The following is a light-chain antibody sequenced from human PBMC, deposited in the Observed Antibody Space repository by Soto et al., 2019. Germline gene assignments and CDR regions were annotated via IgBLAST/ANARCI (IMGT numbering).Light chain of an antibody. CDR2: DAS. CDR3: QQYNNWPSWT. J-gene: IGKJ1*01. V-gene: IGKV3-11*01. CDR1: QSVSSY. Sequence: EIVLTQSPATLSLSPGERATLSFRASQSVSSYLAWYQQKPGQAPRRLIYDASSRATGIPARFSGSGSGTDFTLTISSLEPEDFAVYYCQQYNNWPSWTFGQGTKVDIK.